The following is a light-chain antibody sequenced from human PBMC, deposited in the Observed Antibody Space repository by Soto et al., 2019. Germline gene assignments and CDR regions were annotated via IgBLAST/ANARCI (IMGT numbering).Light chain of an antibody. CDR2: AAS. V-gene: IGKV3-20*01. CDR3: QHYGNSPRT. J-gene: IGKJ1*01. CDR1: QSLSINY. Sequence: EIVLTQSPGTLSLSPGEGATLSCRASQSLSINYLAWYQQKPGQAPRLLIYAASSRAAGLPDRFSGSGSGTDFTLTIGRVEPEDFAVYYCQHYGNSPRTFGQGTKVDIK.